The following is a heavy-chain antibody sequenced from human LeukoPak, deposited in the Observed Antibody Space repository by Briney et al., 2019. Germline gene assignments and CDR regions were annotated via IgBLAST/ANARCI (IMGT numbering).Heavy chain of an antibody. J-gene: IGHJ4*02. CDR2: MDTNGRTI. CDR1: RFTFSSYW. Sequence: GGSLRLSCAGSRFTFSSYWLHWVRQGPGKGLVWVARMDTNGRTINYADSVKGRFTISRDNARNTLYLQMNSLTVEDTGVYYCARAGSYRFDYWGQGTLVTVSS. CDR3: ARAGSYRFDY. V-gene: IGHV3-74*01. D-gene: IGHD3-10*01.